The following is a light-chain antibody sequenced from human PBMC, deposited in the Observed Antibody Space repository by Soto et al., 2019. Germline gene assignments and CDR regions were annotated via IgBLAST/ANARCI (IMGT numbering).Light chain of an antibody. J-gene: IGKJ1*01. V-gene: IGKV1-5*03. CDR3: QHYDNCQWT. Sequence: DLQMTQSPSALSASVGDRATITCRASQIISSWVAWYQQKPGKAPKFLIYNASTLESGVPSRFSGGGSGTEFTLTISSLQPDDSATYYCQHYDNCQWTFGQGTKVEIK. CDR2: NAS. CDR1: QIISSW.